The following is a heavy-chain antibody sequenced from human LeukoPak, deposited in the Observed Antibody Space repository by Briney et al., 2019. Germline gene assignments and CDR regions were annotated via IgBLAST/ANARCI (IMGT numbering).Heavy chain of an antibody. J-gene: IGHJ3*02. CDR1: GYTFTGYY. D-gene: IGHD4-17*01. CDR2: INPNSGGT. V-gene: IGHV1-2*02. CDR3: ARDIGRYGVDWAFDI. Sequence: GASVKVSCKASGYTFTGYYMHWVRQAHGQGLEWMGWINPNSGGTNYAQKFQGRVTMTRDTSISTAYMELSRLRSDDTAVYYCARDIGRYGVDWAFDIWGQGTMVTVSS.